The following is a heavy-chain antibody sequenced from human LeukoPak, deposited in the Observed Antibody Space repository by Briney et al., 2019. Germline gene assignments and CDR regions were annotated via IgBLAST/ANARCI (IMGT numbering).Heavy chain of an antibody. D-gene: IGHD1-26*01. Sequence: SETLSPTCAVYGGSFSGYYWSWIRQPPGKGLEWIGEINHSGSSNYNPSLKSRVTISVDTSKNQFSLKLSPVTAADTAVYYCASSVSYSTIDYWGQGTLVTVSS. V-gene: IGHV4-34*01. CDR1: GGSFSGYY. CDR2: INHSGSS. J-gene: IGHJ4*02. CDR3: ASSVSYSTIDY.